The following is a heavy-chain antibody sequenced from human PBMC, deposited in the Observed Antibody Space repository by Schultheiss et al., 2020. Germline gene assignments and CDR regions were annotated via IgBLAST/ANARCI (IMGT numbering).Heavy chain of an antibody. J-gene: IGHJ6*03. CDR1: GASISDSNW. CDR2: IYHSGST. CDR3: ARGWGYYDSSGYYYAEKSTYYMDV. V-gene: IGHV4-4*02. Sequence: SETLSLTCAVSGASISDSNWWSWVRQPPGKGLEWIGEIYHSGSTNYNPSLKSRVTISVDTSKNQFSLKLTSVTAADTAVYYCARGWGYYDSSGYYYAEKSTYYMDVWGKGTTVTVSS. D-gene: IGHD3-22*01.